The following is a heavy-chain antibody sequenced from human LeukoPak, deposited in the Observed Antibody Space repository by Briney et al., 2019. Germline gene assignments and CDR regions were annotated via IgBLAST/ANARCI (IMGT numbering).Heavy chain of an antibody. V-gene: IGHV1-2*02. CDR2: INPNSGGT. Sequence: ASVKVSCKASGYAFTSYGISWVRQAPGQGLEWMGWINPNSGGTNYAQKFQGRVTMTRDTSISTAYMELCRLRSDDTAVYYCARGVSITIFGVVILAYFDYWGQGTLVTVSS. D-gene: IGHD3-3*01. CDR1: GYAFTSYG. J-gene: IGHJ4*02. CDR3: ARGVSITIFGVVILAYFDY.